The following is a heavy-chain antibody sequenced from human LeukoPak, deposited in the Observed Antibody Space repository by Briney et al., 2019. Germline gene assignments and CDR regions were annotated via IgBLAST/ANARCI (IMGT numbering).Heavy chain of an antibody. CDR2: INPNSGGT. CDR3: ARVDSGGSWLFDY. V-gene: IGHV1-2*02. CDR1: GYTFTGYY. J-gene: IGHJ4*02. D-gene: IGHD6-13*01. Sequence: ASVKVSCKASGYTFTGYYMHWVRQAPGQGLEWMGWINPNSGGTNYAQKFQGRVTMTRDTSISTAYMELSRLRSDDTAVYYCARVDSGGSWLFDYWGQGTLVTVSS.